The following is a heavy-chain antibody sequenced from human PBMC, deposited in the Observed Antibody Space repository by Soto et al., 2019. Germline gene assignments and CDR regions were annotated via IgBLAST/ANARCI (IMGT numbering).Heavy chain of an antibody. CDR3: ASDQLAVLRVVLDY. CDR2: ISYDASNK. V-gene: IGHV3-30-3*01. Sequence: QVQLVESGGGVVQPGRSLRLSCAASGFTFSGYTMHWVRQAPGKRLDWVAVISYDASNKYYADSVKGRFTISRDNSKDTLYLQMKSLQAEDTAVYYCASDQLAVLRVVLDYWGQGTLVTVSS. J-gene: IGHJ4*02. D-gene: IGHD1-1*01. CDR1: GFTFSGYT.